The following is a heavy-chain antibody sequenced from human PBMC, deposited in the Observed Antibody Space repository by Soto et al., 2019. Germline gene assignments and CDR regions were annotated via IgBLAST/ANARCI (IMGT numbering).Heavy chain of an antibody. CDR3: ARLYCSSSTCDSWFDP. CDR2: IDPRDSYT. D-gene: IGHD2-2*01. CDR1: GHTFTTFW. J-gene: IGHJ5*02. Sequence: GESLKISCTGFGHTFTTFWISWVRQMPGGGLEWMGRIDPRDSYTNYSPSFQGHVTISVDKSISTAYLQWGSLKASDTAMYYCARLYCSSSTCDSWFDPWGQGTLVTVSS. V-gene: IGHV5-10-1*01.